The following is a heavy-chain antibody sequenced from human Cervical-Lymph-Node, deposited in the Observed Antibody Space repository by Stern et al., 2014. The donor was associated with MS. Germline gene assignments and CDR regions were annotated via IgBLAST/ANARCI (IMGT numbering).Heavy chain of an antibody. CDR2: ISYSGPT. CDR1: GGSINNGDYY. V-gene: IGHV4-31*03. CDR3: ARELSGMYGMDV. D-gene: IGHD1-1*01. Sequence: QVQLQESGPGLVKPSQTLSLTCTVSGGSINNGDYYWSWVRQHPGNGLEWLGYISYSGPTYYNPSLKGRLTISVDTSKRHFSLKLTSVTAADTAVYYCARELSGMYGMDVWGQGTTVTVSS. J-gene: IGHJ6*02.